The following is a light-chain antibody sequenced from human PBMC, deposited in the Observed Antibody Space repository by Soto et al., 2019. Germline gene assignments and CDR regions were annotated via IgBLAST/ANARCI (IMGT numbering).Light chain of an antibody. CDR3: QSYDSSLSGSVV. Sequence: QSVLTQPPSVSGAPGQRVTISCTGSSSNIGAGYDVHWYQQLPGTAPKLLIYGNSNRPSGVPDRFSGSKSGTSASLAITGLQAEDEACYYCQSYDSSLSGSVVFGGGTKLTVL. CDR1: SSNIGAGYD. CDR2: GNS. J-gene: IGLJ2*01. V-gene: IGLV1-40*01.